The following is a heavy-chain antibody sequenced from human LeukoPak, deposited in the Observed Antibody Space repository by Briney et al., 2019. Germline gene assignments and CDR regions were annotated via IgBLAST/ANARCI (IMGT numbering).Heavy chain of an antibody. V-gene: IGHV3-7*03. CDR2: INSDGSEG. J-gene: IGHJ3*01. CDR1: GFTFKNAW. D-gene: IGHD6-6*01. CDR3: ARSSYSSSSSV. Sequence: GGSLRLSCTASGFTFKNAWISWSRQAPGKGLEWVASINSDGSEGYYADVVKGRFTISRDNAKNSLYLQINSLRAEDTAVYYCARSSYSSSSSVWGQGTMVTVSS.